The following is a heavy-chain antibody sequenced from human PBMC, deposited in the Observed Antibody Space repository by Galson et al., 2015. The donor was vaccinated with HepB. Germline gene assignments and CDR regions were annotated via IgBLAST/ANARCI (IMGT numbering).Heavy chain of an antibody. CDR3: ARYSSSWRRAFDI. Sequence: SVKVSCKASGYTFTSYAMHWVRQAPGQRLEWMGWINAGNGNTKYSQKFQGRVTITRDTSASTAYMELSSLRSEDTAVYYCARYSSSWRRAFDIWGQGTMVTVSS. V-gene: IGHV1-3*01. CDR2: INAGNGNT. CDR1: GYTFTSYA. D-gene: IGHD6-13*01. J-gene: IGHJ3*02.